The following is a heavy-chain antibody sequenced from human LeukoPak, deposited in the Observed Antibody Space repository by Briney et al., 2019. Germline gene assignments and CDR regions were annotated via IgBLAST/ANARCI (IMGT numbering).Heavy chain of an antibody. CDR1: GGSISSSIYY. V-gene: IGHV4-39*01. Sequence: PSETLSLTCTVSGGSISSSIYYWGWIRQPPGKGLEWIGSIYYSGSTHYNPSLKSRVTISVDTSNNQFSLKLSYVTAADTAVYYCARHRCSGGNCYPVDWFDPWGQGTLVTVSS. CDR2: IYYSGST. CDR3: ARHRCSGGNCYPVDWFDP. D-gene: IGHD2-15*01. J-gene: IGHJ5*02.